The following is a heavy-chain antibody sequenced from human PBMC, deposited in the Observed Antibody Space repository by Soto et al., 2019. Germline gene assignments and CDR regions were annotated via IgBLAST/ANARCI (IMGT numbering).Heavy chain of an antibody. CDR3: AIVSMSTVSWGFDP. J-gene: IGHJ5*02. CDR2: IYNSGTT. D-gene: IGHD4-4*01. Sequence: PSETLSLTCAVSGDSITSNHWNWIRQPPGRGLEWIGYIYNSGTTKYNPSLKSRVIISVDTSKNQLSLKLSSVTAADTAVYYCAIVSMSTVSWGFDPWGQGTLVTVSS. V-gene: IGHV4-59*01. CDR1: GDSITSNH.